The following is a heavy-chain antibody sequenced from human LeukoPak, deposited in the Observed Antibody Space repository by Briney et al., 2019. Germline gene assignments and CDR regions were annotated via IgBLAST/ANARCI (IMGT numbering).Heavy chain of an antibody. CDR2: INPNSGGT. J-gene: IGHJ5*02. V-gene: IGHV1-2*02. CDR1: GYSFTDYY. CDR3: ARADRLHGGPYLIGP. Sequence: ASVKVSCKTSGYSFTDYYMHWVRQAPGQGLEWMGWINPNSGGTSSAQKFQGRVTMTRDTSISTVYIEVSWLTSDDTAIYYCARADRLHGGPYLIGPWGQGTLVTVSS. D-gene: IGHD2-21*01.